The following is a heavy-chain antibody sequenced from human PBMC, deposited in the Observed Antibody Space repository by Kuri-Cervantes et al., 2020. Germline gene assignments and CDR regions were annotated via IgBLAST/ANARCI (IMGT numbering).Heavy chain of an antibody. CDR2: IDWDDDK. J-gene: IGHJ4*02. D-gene: IGHD2-21*02. Sequence: SGPTLVKPTETLTLTCTVSGFSLSNARMGVSWIRQPPGKALEWLARIDWDDDKYYSTSLKTRLTISKDTSKNQVVLTMTNMDPVDTATYYCARGLGHCYRNYYFDYWGQGTLVTVSS. CDR1: GFSLSNARMG. CDR3: ARGLGHCYRNYYFDY. V-gene: IGHV2-70*11.